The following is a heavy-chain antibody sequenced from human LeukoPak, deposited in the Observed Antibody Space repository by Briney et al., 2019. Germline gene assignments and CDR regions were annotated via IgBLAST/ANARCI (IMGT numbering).Heavy chain of an antibody. Sequence: SETLSLTCTVSGGSISSYYWSWIRQPPGKGLEWIGYIYYSGSTNYNPSLKSRVTISVDTSKNQFSLKLSSVTAGDTAVYYCARIIDTWFGDNWFDPWGQGTLVTVSS. CDR1: GGSISSYY. J-gene: IGHJ5*02. CDR2: IYYSGST. D-gene: IGHD3-10*01. CDR3: ARIIDTWFGDNWFDP. V-gene: IGHV4-59*01.